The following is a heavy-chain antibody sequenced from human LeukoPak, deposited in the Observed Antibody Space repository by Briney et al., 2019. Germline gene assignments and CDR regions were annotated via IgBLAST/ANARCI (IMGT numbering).Heavy chain of an antibody. J-gene: IGHJ4*02. D-gene: IGHD6-13*01. CDR2: IYHSGST. CDR1: GGTISSSNW. V-gene: IGHV4-4*02. CDR3: ARVQQLIYYFDY. Sequence: SETLSLTCAVSGGTISSSNWWSWVRQPPGKGLEWIGEIYHSGSTNYNPSLKSRVTISVDKSKNQFSLKLSSVTAADTAVYYCARVQQLIYYFDYWGQGTLVTVSS.